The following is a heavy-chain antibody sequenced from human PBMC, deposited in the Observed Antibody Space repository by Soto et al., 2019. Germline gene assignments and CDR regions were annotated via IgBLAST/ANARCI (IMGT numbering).Heavy chain of an antibody. V-gene: IGHV3-15*07. CDR3: RSGYDY. CDR2: IKSKNDGGTT. CDR1: GFNVNNAW. D-gene: IGHD3-22*01. J-gene: IGHJ4*02. Sequence: EVQLVVSGGGLVKPGGSLRLSCAVSGFNVNNAWMNWVRQAPGKGLEWVGRIKSKNDGGTTDYAAPVKGRFTISRDDSKNTVYLQMDSLISEDTAVYYCRSGYDYWGQGPLVSVSS.